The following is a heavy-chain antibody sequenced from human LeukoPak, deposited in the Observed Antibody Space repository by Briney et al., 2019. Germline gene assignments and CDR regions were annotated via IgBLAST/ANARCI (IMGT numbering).Heavy chain of an antibody. CDR3: ARGTGCSSTSCYYNWFDP. Sequence: SETLSLTCTVSGGSISSGGYYWGWIRQHPGKGLEWIGYIYYSGSTYYNPSLKSRVTISVDTSKNQFSLKLSSVTAADTAVYYCARGTGCSSTSCYYNWFDPWGQGTLVTVSS. D-gene: IGHD2-2*01. CDR1: GGSISSGGYY. V-gene: IGHV4-31*03. CDR2: IYYSGST. J-gene: IGHJ5*02.